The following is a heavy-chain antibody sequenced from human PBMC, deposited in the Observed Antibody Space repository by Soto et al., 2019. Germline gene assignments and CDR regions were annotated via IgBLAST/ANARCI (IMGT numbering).Heavy chain of an antibody. CDR2: VYDTGST. CDR1: GGSITDYF. V-gene: IGHV4-59*03. D-gene: IGHD3-10*01. CDR3: AVLLAGGCGDGS. Sequence: PSETLSLTCTVSGGSITDYFWSWIRQPPGKGLEWIGYVYDTGSTNYSPSLKSRFTISLYASKNQFSLKLNSVTAADTAIYYCAVLLAGGCGDGSWGQGTLVTVSS. J-gene: IGHJ4*02.